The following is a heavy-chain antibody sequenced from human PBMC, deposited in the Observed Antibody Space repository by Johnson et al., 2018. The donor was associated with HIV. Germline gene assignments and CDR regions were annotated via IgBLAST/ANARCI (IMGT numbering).Heavy chain of an antibody. Sequence: DVQVVESGGDLVQPGRSLRLSCTASGFTFGDYAINWFRQAPGKGLEWVGVIRRKAYGGTTRYAASVKGRFIISRDDSKSIAYLQMNSLKTEDTAVYYCARDGMKWERLGAHDAFDIWGQGTMVTVSS. D-gene: IGHD1-1*01. V-gene: IGHV3-49*03. CDR1: GFTFGDYA. J-gene: IGHJ3*02. CDR3: ARDGMKWERLGAHDAFDI. CDR2: IRRKAYGGTT.